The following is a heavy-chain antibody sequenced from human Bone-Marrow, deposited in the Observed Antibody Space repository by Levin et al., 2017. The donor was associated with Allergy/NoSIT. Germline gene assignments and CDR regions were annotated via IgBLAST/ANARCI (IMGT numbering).Heavy chain of an antibody. D-gene: IGHD3-22*01. CDR2: ISWDGSTT. CDR3: AREEYYNSNLVFYY. CDR1: GFTFDDHT. J-gene: IGHJ4*02. V-gene: IGHV3-43*01. Sequence: GGSLRLSCVASGFTFDDHTMHWVRQAPGKGLEWVSLISWDGSTTYYADSVKGRFTISRDNSKNSLYLQMNSLRTEDTALSYCAREEYYNSNLVFYYCDQGTLVTVSS.